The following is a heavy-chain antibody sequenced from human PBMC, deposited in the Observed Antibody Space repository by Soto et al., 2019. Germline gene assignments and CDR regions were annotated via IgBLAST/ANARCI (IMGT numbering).Heavy chain of an antibody. CDR3: ARGEWYYFDY. Sequence: GGSLRLSCATSGFTVSSNYMSWVRQAPGKGLEWVSVIYSGGSTYYADSVKGRFTISRHNSKNTLYLQMNSLRAEDTAVYYCARGEWYYFDYWGQGTLVTVSS. CDR2: IYSGGST. D-gene: IGHD2-8*01. V-gene: IGHV3-53*04. J-gene: IGHJ4*02. CDR1: GFTVSSNY.